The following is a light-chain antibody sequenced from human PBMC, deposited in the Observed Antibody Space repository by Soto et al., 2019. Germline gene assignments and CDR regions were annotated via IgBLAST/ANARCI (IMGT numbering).Light chain of an antibody. CDR2: GAS. J-gene: IGKJ3*01. Sequence: EILMTQDPATLSVSPGERATLSCRASQSVSSNLAWYQQKPGQAPRLLIYGASTRATGIPARFSGSGSGTEFTLTISSLQSEDFAGYCGHQYTTWPPFTFGPGIKVDF. CDR3: HQYTTWPPFT. V-gene: IGKV3-15*01. CDR1: QSVSSN.